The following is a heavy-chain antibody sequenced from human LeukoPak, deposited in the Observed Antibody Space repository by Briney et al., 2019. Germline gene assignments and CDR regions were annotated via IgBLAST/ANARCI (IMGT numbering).Heavy chain of an antibody. CDR3: ARHYPGGDYFIDY. J-gene: IGHJ4*02. CDR1: GYSFTSYW. V-gene: IGHV5-51*01. D-gene: IGHD4-17*01. CDR2: IYPDVSDT. Sequence: GESLKISCKGSGYSFTSYWIGWVRQMPGKGLEWVGIIYPDVSDTRYSPSFQDQVTISADKSISTASLQWSSLKASDTAIYYCARHYPGGDYFIDYWGQGTLVTVSS.